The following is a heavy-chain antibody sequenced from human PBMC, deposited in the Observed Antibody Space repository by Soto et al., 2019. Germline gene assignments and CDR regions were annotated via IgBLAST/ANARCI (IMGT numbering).Heavy chain of an antibody. CDR2: ISAYNGNT. CDR3: ARDSPYDILTGYYGDYYYYGMDV. V-gene: IGHV1-18*01. Sequence: VKVSCKASGYTFTSYGISWVRQAPGQGLEWMGWISAYNGNTNYAQKLQGRVTMTTDTSTSTAYMELRSLRSDDTAVYYCARDSPYDILTGYYGDYYYYGMDVWGQGTTVTVSS. CDR1: GYTFTSYG. J-gene: IGHJ6*02. D-gene: IGHD3-9*01.